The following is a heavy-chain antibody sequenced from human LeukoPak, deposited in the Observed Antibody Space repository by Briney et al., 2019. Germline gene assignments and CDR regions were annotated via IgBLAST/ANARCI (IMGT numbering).Heavy chain of an antibody. D-gene: IGHD5-12*01. CDR2: IYSGGST. V-gene: IGHV3-66*01. CDR3: ARAPSPLYSGYDEYYFDY. CDR1: GFTVSSNY. Sequence: GGSLRLSCAASGFTVSSNYMSWVRQAPGKGLEWVSVIYSGGSTYYADSVKGRFTISRDNSKNTLYLQMNSLRAEDTAVYYCARAPSPLYSGYDEYYFDYWGQGTLVTVSS. J-gene: IGHJ4*02.